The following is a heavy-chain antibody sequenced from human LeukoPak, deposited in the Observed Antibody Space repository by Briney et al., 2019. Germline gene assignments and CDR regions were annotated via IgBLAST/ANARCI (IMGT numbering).Heavy chain of an antibody. CDR1: GFTFSSYA. J-gene: IGHJ3*02. CDR2: ISGSSGTT. CDR3: AKDGSSGWPSDVFDI. Sequence: GSLRLSCTASGFTFSSYAMSWVRQAPGMGLEWVSAISGSSGTTYYADSVKGRFTISRDNSKNTLYLQMSSLRAEDTAVYYCAKDGSSGWPSDVFDIWGQGTMVTVSS. V-gene: IGHV3-23*01. D-gene: IGHD6-19*01.